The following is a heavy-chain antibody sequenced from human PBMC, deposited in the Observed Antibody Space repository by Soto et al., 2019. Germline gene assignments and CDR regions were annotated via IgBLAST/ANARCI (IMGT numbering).Heavy chain of an antibody. D-gene: IGHD1-26*01. Sequence: SVKVSFKASGGTFSSYAISWLRQAPGQGLEWMGGIIPIFGTANYAQKFQGRVTITADESTSTAYMELSSLRSEDTAVYYCARVSGRRIVGANNWFDPWGQGTLVTVSS. CDR2: IIPIFGTA. V-gene: IGHV1-69*13. J-gene: IGHJ5*02. CDR3: ARVSGRRIVGANNWFDP. CDR1: GGTFSSYA.